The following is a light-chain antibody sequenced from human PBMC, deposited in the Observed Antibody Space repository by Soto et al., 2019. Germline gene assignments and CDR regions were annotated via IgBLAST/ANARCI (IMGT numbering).Light chain of an antibody. Sequence: QSVLTQPASVSGSPGQSITISCTGTSSDVGGYNYVSWYQQHPGKAPKLLSYEVSNRPSGVSNRFSGSKSGNTASLTISGLQAEDEADYYCSSYTSSSTHVVFGGGTKLTFL. V-gene: IGLV2-14*01. CDR1: SSDVGGYNY. CDR3: SSYTSSSTHVV. CDR2: EVS. J-gene: IGLJ2*01.